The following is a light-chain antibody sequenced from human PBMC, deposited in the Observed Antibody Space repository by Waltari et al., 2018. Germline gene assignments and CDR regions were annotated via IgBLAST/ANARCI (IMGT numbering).Light chain of an antibody. CDR2: EGS. V-gene: IGLV2-23*01. CDR3: CSYAGHATYV. J-gene: IGLJ1*01. CDR1: TSDVGRYNL. Sequence: QSALTQPASVSGSPGQSITTSCPGTTSDVGRYNLVSWYQQYPGKAPKLTIHEGSKRPFEVSNRFSGSKSGNTASLTISGLQAEDEADYFCCSYAGHATYVFGTGTKVTVL.